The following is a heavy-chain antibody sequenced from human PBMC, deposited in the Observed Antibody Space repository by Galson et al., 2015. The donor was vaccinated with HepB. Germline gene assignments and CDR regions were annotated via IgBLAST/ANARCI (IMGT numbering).Heavy chain of an antibody. V-gene: IGHV1-69*13. CDR3: AGRRCDGECYKRGYYYFYAMDV. J-gene: IGHJ6*02. CDR1: GGTFSSYA. CDR2: IIPIFGAA. D-gene: IGHD2-21*01. Sequence: SVKVSCKASGGTFSSYAITWVRQAPGQGLEWMGGIIPIFGAANYAQKFQGRVTITADESTSTAYMELRSLRSEDTAIYYCAGRRCDGECYKRGYYYFYAMDVWGQGTTVTVSS.